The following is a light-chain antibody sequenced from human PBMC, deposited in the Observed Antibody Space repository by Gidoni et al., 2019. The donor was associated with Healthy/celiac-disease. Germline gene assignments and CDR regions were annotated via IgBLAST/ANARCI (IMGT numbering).Light chain of an antibody. Sequence: QSVLTQPPSASGTPGQRVTISCSGSSSNIGSNTVNWYQQLPGTPPKLLIYSNNQRPSGVPDRFSGSKSGTSASLAISGLQSEDEADYYCAAWDDSLNVWVFGGGTKLTVL. CDR3: AAWDDSLNVWV. V-gene: IGLV1-44*01. CDR1: SSNIGSNT. CDR2: SNN. J-gene: IGLJ3*02.